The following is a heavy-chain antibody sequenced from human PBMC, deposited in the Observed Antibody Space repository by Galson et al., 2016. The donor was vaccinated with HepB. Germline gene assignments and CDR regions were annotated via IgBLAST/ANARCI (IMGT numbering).Heavy chain of an antibody. D-gene: IGHD6-25*01. V-gene: IGHV3-30*03. CDR1: DFTFRSYG. J-gene: IGHJ6*02. CDR2: ISYDGREK. Sequence: SLRLSCAASDFTFRSYGTHWVRQAPGKGLEWVAVISYDGREKKYVDSVKGRFTISRDKFKNTLYLQMSGLRIEETAVYYCARDQRRMAAAATIRQRVFYGTDVWGQGTSVIVSS. CDR3: ARDQRRMAAAATIRQRVFYGTDV.